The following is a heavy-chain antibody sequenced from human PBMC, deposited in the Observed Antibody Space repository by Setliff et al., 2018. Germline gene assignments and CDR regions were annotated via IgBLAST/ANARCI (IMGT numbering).Heavy chain of an antibody. CDR1: GGSISSSSYY. CDR3: ARVTGFSYMDV. D-gene: IGHD3-3*01. J-gene: IGHJ6*03. Sequence: PSETLSLTCTVSGGSISSSSYYWSWIRQSAGKGLECLGRIYTDGSTKYNPSLNSRVTLLIDTAKNQISLRLSSVTAADTAVYFCARVTGFSYMDVWGKGTTVTVSS. V-gene: IGHV4-61*02. CDR2: IYTDGST.